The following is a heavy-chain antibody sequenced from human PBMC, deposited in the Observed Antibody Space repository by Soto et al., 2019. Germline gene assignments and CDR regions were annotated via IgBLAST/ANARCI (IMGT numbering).Heavy chain of an antibody. Sequence: PLRLSCASSRFPLIRYAMSWARQAPGKGLEWVSAISGSGGSTYYADSVKGRFTISRDNSKNTLYLQMNSLRAEDTAVYYCAKDGFTIFGVVTAYGRDGWGQGTTVTVS. D-gene: IGHD3-3*01. J-gene: IGHJ6*02. CDR2: ISGSGGST. V-gene: IGHV3-23*01. CDR1: RFPLIRYA. CDR3: AKDGFTIFGVVTAYGRDG.